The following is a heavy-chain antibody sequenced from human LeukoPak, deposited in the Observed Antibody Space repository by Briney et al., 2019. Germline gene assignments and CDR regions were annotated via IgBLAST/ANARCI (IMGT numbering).Heavy chain of an antibody. CDR2: ISSSSSYI. CDR1: GFTSTSYV. J-gene: IGHJ6*03. CDR3: AKHQMDRLDV. D-gene: IGHD5-24*01. V-gene: IGHV3-21*04. Sequence: GGSLRLSCAASGFTSTSYVMHWVRHAPGKGLEWVSSISSSSSYIHHADSVKGRYTNSRDNAKNSLYLQMNSLRAEDRAVYYCAKHQMDRLDVWGKGTTVTISS.